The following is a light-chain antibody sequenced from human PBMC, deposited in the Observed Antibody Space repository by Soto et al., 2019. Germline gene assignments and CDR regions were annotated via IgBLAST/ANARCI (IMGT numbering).Light chain of an antibody. V-gene: IGLV2-14*01. CDR1: SSDVGGYNY. CDR3: SSYTTRSTVV. J-gene: IGLJ2*01. Sequence: QSALTQPASVSGSPGQSVTISCTGTSSDVGGYNYVSWYQQHPGKAPKVLIYEVSNWPSGVSNRFSGSKSGNTASLTISGLQAEDDADYYCSSYTTRSTVVFGGGTRLTVL. CDR2: EVS.